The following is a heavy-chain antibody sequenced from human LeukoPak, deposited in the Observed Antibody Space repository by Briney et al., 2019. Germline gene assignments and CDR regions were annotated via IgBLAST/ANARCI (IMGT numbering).Heavy chain of an antibody. D-gene: IGHD6-19*01. CDR3: AKSNSSGCLLY. J-gene: IGHJ4*02. CDR2: ISWNSGSI. V-gene: IGHV3-9*01. Sequence: GGSLRLSCAASGFTFDDYAMHWVRQAPGKGLEWVSGISWNSGSIGYADSVKGRFTISRDNAKNSLYLQMNSLRAEDTALYYCAKSNSSGCLLYWGQGTLVTVSS. CDR1: GFTFDDYA.